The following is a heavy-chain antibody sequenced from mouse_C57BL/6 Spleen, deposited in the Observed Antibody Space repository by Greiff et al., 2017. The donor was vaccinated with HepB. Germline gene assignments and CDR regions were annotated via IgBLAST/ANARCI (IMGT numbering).Heavy chain of an antibody. CDR3: ARHEEDSSGYVNYFDY. Sequence: QVQLQQSGAELVKPGASVKLSCKASGYTFTEYTIHWVKQRSGQGLEWIGWFYPGSGSIKYNEKFKDKATLTADKSSSTVYMELSRLTSEDSAVYFCARHEEDSSGYVNYFDYWGQGTTLTVSS. D-gene: IGHD3-2*02. CDR2: FYPGSGSI. CDR1: GYTFTEYT. J-gene: IGHJ2*01. V-gene: IGHV1-62-2*01.